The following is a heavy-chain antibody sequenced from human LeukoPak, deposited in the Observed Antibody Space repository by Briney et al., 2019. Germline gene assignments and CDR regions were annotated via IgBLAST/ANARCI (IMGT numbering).Heavy chain of an antibody. Sequence: SETLSLTCTVSGGSITGYYWSWLRQPPGKGLEYIGYIEYTGYTNYNPSLKSRVTISGDASKRQFYLKLDSVTAADTAVYYCARTSSSSDIDFWGQGTLVTVSS. CDR1: GGSITGYY. J-gene: IGHJ4*02. CDR3: ARTSSSSDIDF. D-gene: IGHD6-6*01. CDR2: IEYTGYT. V-gene: IGHV4-59*01.